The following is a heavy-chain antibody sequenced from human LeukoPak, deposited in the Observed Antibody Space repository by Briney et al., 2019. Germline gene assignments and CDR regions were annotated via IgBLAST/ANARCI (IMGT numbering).Heavy chain of an antibody. CDR1: GFTFSSYG. D-gene: IGHD6-13*01. J-gene: IGHJ4*02. Sequence: GGSLRLSCAASGFTFSSYGMHWVRQAPGKGLEWVAVISYDGRNKYYADSVKGRFTVSRDNSKNTLYLQMNSLRAEDTAVYYCASHWAQQLVSDYWGQGTLVTVSS. V-gene: IGHV3-30*03. CDR3: ASHWAQQLVSDY. CDR2: ISYDGRNK.